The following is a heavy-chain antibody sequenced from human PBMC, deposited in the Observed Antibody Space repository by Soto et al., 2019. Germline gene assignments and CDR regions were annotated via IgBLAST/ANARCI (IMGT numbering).Heavy chain of an antibody. CDR3: ARHYINYSFEF. D-gene: IGHD4-4*01. Sequence: QLQLQESGSGLVKPSETLSLTCAVSGVSISSGGYSWSWIRQPPGKGLEWIAYIYAHGSTYYNPARTSRSTMSVDGSKHQFSLKLGSVTAADTAVYYCARHYINYSFEFWGQGILVTVSS. CDR2: IYAHGST. J-gene: IGHJ4*02. V-gene: IGHV4-30-2*01. CDR1: GVSISSGGYS.